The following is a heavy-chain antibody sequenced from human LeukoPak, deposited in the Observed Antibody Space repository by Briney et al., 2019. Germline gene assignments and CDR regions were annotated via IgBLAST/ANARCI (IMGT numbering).Heavy chain of an antibody. D-gene: IGHD3-22*01. Sequence: ASVKVSCKASGYTFANYAISWVRQAPGQGLERMGWISAYNGNTNYAQKFQGRVTMTTDTSSNTAYVELRSLRSDDTAVYYCARGGWANYYDSSGYPYYYYYYMDVWGKGTTVTVSS. J-gene: IGHJ6*03. CDR2: ISAYNGNT. CDR1: GYTFANYA. V-gene: IGHV1-18*01. CDR3: ARGGWANYYDSSGYPYYYYYYMDV.